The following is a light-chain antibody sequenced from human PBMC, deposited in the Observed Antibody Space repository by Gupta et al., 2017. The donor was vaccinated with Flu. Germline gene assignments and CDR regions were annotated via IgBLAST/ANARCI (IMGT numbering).Light chain of an antibody. V-gene: IGLV2-14*01. CDR1: SSDVGGYNY. CDR3: SSYTSSSTLA. Sequence: QSALTQPASVSGSPGQSITISCTGTSSDVGGYNYVSWYQQHPGKAPKLMIYEVSNRPPGVSNRFSGSKSGNTASLTXSXLQAEDXADYYCSSYTSSSTLAFGGGTKLTVL. J-gene: IGLJ2*01. CDR2: EVS.